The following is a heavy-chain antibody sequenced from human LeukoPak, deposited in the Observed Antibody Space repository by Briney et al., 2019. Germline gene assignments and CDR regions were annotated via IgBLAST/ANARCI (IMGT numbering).Heavy chain of an antibody. V-gene: IGHV3-23*01. CDR2: ISGSGGST. D-gene: IGHD3-16*02. CDR3: TTHLYDYVWGSYLDHAFDI. Sequence: GGSLRLSCAASGFTFSSYAMSWVRQAPGKGLEWVSAISGSGGSTYYADSVKGRFTISRDNSKNTLYLQMNSLRAEDTAVYYCTTHLYDYVWGSYLDHAFDIWGQGTMVTVSS. J-gene: IGHJ3*02. CDR1: GFTFSSYA.